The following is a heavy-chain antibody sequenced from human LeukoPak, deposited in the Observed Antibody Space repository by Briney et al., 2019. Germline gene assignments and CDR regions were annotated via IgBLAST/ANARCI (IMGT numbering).Heavy chain of an antibody. Sequence: PGRSLRLSCTTSGFTFGDFAMSWVRQAPGKGLEWVGFIRSEAYGASTEYAASVTDRFTISRDDFKRVAYLQINSLKTDDTAVFYCTRVPIGGRPFYSDYWGQGTLVTVSS. V-gene: IGHV3-49*04. J-gene: IGHJ4*02. D-gene: IGHD1-26*01. CDR3: TRVPIGGRPFYSDY. CDR2: IRSEAYGAST. CDR1: GFTFGDFA.